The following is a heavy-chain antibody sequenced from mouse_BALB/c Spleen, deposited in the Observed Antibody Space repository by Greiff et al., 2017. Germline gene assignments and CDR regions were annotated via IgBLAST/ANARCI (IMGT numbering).Heavy chain of an antibody. V-gene: IGHV5-17*02. CDR1: GFTFSSFG. D-gene: IGHD2-1*01. CDR2: ISSGSSTI. CDR3: ARDPYGNFYAMDY. Sequence: EVKLVESGGGLVQPGGSRKLSCAASGFTFSSFGMHWVRQAPEKGLEWVAYISSGSSTIYYADTVKGRFTISRDNPKNTLFLQMTSLRSEDTAMYYCARDPYGNFYAMDYWGQGTSVTVSS. J-gene: IGHJ4*01.